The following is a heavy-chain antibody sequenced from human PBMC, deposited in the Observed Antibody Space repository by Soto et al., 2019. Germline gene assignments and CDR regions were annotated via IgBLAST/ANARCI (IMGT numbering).Heavy chain of an antibody. CDR1: GGSFSGYY. V-gene: IGHV4-34*01. Sequence: QVQLQQWGAGLLKPSETLSLTCAVYGGSFSGYYWSWIRQPPGKGLEWIGESNHSGSTNYNPSLKSRVTISVDTSQNQFSLKLSSVTAADTAVYYCARGSNAQVREFDYWGQGTLVTVSS. D-gene: IGHD3-10*01. CDR2: SNHSGST. J-gene: IGHJ4*02. CDR3: ARGSNAQVREFDY.